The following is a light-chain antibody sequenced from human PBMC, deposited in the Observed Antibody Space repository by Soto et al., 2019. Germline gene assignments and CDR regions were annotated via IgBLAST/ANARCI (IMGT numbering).Light chain of an antibody. J-gene: IGKJ1*01. Sequence: ELVLTQSPGTLSLSPGERATLSCRASQSVSNNYLAWYQQKPGQAPRLLIYGASNRATGIPDRFSGSGSGTDFTLTISRLEPEDFSVYYCHQYGSSGTFGQETKVEIK. V-gene: IGKV3-20*01. CDR1: QSVSNNY. CDR3: HQYGSSGT. CDR2: GAS.